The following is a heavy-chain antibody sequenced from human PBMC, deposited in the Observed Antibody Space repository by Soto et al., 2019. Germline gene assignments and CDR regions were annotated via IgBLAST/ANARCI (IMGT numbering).Heavy chain of an antibody. CDR2: INGSGDYT. V-gene: IGHV3-23*01. CDR1: GSTFSSNV. CDR3: AKHAVPAFSQLDF. Sequence: GGSLRLSCVVSGSTFSSNVFSWVRQPPGRGLEWVSDINGSGDYTNYADSVRGRFTISRDNAKNTLYLQMNSLRAEDTAIYFCAKHAVPAFSQLDFWGQGALVTVSS. J-gene: IGHJ1*01. D-gene: IGHD6-19*01.